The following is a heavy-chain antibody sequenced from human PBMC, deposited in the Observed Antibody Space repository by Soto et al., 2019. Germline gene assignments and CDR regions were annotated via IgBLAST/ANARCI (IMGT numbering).Heavy chain of an antibody. CDR3: ARXKVKGATVVAP. J-gene: IGHJ4*02. CDR2: IYYSGST. D-gene: IGHD2-15*01. V-gene: IGHV4-30-4*02. CDR1: GGSISIGDYY. Sequence: PSDTLSLTCTVSGGSISIGDYYWSWILHPPGKGLEWIGYIYYSGSTYYNPSLKSRVTISVDTSKNQFSLKLSSVTAADTAVYYWARXKVKGATVVAPWGQGTLVTVSS.